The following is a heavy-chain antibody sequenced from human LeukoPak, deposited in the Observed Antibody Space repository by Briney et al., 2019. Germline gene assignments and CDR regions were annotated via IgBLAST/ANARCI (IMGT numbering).Heavy chain of an antibody. CDR3: ARVAVDTAMVQWFDP. V-gene: IGHV1-2*02. CDR2: INPNSGGI. D-gene: IGHD5-18*01. Sequence: ASVKVSCKASGYTFTGYYMHWVRQAPGQGLEWMGWINPNSGGINYAQKFQGRVTMTRDTSISTAYMELSRLRSDDTAVYYCARVAVDTAMVQWFDPWGQGTLVTVSS. J-gene: IGHJ5*02. CDR1: GYTFTGYY.